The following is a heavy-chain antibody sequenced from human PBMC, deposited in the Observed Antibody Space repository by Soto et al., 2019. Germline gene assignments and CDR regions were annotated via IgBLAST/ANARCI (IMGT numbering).Heavy chain of an antibody. D-gene: IGHD6-19*01. Sequence: EVQLVQSGGEVKKPGESLRISCKGSGYSFTTYWISWVRQMPGKGLEWMGRIDPSDSYTNYSPSFQGHVTISADKSISPAYLQWSSLKASDTAMYYCTRRAKYGGGWATIDYWGQGTLVPVSS. V-gene: IGHV5-10-1*01. J-gene: IGHJ4*02. CDR2: IDPSDSYT. CDR1: GYSFTTYW. CDR3: TRRAKYGGGWATIDY.